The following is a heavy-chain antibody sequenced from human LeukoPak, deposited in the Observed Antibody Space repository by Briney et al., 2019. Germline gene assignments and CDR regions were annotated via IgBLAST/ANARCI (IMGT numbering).Heavy chain of an antibody. V-gene: IGHV4-38-2*01. CDR2: IDHSGST. CDR1: GYSISSGYS. CDR3: GRILFHGGNSVYGY. J-gene: IGHJ4*02. Sequence: SETLSLTCPVSGYSISSGYSWGWIRQPPGKGLEWIGSIDHSGSTYYNSSLRSRVSISEDTSTNQFSLKLTSVTAADTAVYYCGRILFHGGNSVYGYWGLGALVTVSS. D-gene: IGHD4-23*01.